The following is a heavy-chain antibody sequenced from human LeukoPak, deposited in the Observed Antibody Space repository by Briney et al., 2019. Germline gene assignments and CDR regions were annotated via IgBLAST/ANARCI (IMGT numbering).Heavy chain of an antibody. D-gene: IGHD5-18*01. CDR3: ARATTGYSYGFKY. J-gene: IGHJ1*01. Sequence: SETLSLTCTVSGGSISSSGYYWGWIRQPPGMGLEWIGSFSHNVGTYYNPSLKSRVTISVDTSKSQFSLKLTSVTAADTAVYYCARATTGYSYGFKYWGQGTLVTVSS. V-gene: IGHV4-39*07. CDR2: FSHNVGT. CDR1: GGSISSSGYY.